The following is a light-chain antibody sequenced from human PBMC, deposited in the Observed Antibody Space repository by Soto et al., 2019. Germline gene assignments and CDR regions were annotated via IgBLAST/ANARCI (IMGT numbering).Light chain of an antibody. J-gene: IGKJ1*01. CDR1: QAIRND. CDR3: RQDYNYPRT. V-gene: IGKV1-6*01. Sequence: GAIVTITCRESQAIRNDLGWYQQKPGNAPILLIYAASTLHSGVPSRFTGVGSGTEFTLTISSLQPEDFATYYCRQDYNYPRTFGQGTKVEIE. CDR2: AAS.